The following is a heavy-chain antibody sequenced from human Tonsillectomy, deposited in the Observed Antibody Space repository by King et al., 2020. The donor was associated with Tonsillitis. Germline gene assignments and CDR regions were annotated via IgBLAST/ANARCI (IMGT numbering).Heavy chain of an antibody. CDR2: ISSSSSYI. Sequence: VQLLESGGGLVKPGGSLRVSCAASGFTFSSYSMNWVLQAPWKGLEWVSSISSSSSYIYYADSVKGRFTISRDNAKNSLYLQMNSLRAEDTAVYYCARDVWDIVAVIGATRMDVWGKGTTVTVSS. CDR3: ARDVWDIVAVIGATRMDV. CDR1: GFTFSSYS. V-gene: IGHV3-21*01. J-gene: IGHJ6*04. D-gene: IGHD2-2*01.